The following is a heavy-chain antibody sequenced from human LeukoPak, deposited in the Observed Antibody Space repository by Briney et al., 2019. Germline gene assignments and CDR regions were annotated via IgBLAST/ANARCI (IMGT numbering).Heavy chain of an antibody. J-gene: IGHJ4*02. V-gene: IGHV3-7*01. Sequence: GESLRLSCAASEFTFSSYWMSWVPQAPGKGLEWVANTKRGGSEDDYVDSVKGRFTSSRDNAKNSLYLQMDGLRVEDTAVYFCARFAIEPTMRAVDYWGQGPLVTVSS. D-gene: IGHD5-12*01. CDR3: ARFAIEPTMRAVDY. CDR1: EFTFSSYW. CDR2: TKRGGSED.